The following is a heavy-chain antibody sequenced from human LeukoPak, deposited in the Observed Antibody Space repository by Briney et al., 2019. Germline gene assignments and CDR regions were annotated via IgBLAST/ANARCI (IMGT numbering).Heavy chain of an antibody. CDR1: GYTFTSYY. V-gene: IGHV1-46*01. J-gene: IGHJ6*02. D-gene: IGHD2-15*01. CDR2: INPSGGST. Sequence: ASVKASCKASGYTFTSYYMHWVRQAPGQGLEWMGIINPSGGSTSYAQKFQGRVTMTRDTSTSTVYMELSSLRSEDTAVYYCARDSPYCSGGSCYYYYGMDVWGQGTTVTVSS. CDR3: ARDSPYCSGGSCYYYYGMDV.